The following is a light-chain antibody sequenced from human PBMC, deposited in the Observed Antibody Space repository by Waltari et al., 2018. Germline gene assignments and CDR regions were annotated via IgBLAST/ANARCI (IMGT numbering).Light chain of an antibody. J-gene: IGKJ1*01. CDR1: QSVGRY. V-gene: IGKV3-20*01. CDR3: QNHERLPAM. Sequence: EIVLTQSPGTLSLSPGDRATLPCRASQSVGRYLAWYQQKPGQAPRLLIYGASSRATGIPDRFSGSGSGTDFSLTISRLEPEDFAVYYCQNHERLPAMFGQGTKVEIK. CDR2: GAS.